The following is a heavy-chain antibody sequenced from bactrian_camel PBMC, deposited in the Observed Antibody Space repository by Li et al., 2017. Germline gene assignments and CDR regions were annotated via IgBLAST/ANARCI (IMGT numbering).Heavy chain of an antibody. CDR1: TYIRSSLC. J-gene: IGHJ4*01. D-gene: IGHD1*01. V-gene: IGHV3S1*01. CDR3: AASRWRWTKCLEYQYNY. Sequence: HVQLVESGGGSVQAGGSLRLSCAFSTYIRSSLCIGWVRQAPGKGREGVAAIEGDGSTTYADSVKGRFTISRDNAKNTLYLQMNSLKPEDTAMYYCAASRWRWTKCLEYQYNYWGQGTQVTVS. CDR2: IEGDGST.